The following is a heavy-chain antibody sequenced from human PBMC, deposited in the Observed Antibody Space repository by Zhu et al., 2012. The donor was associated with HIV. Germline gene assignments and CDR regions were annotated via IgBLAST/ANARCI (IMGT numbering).Heavy chain of an antibody. CDR3: ARLIIVGYGSGSYYTFDY. CDR1: GYSISSGYY. J-gene: IGHJ4*02. V-gene: IGHV4-38-2*01. CDR2: IYQSGTT. D-gene: IGHD3-10*01. Sequence: QVQLQESGPGLVKPSETLSLTCVVTGYSISSGYYWAWIRQPPGKGLEWIGSIYQSGTTYYNPSLKSRVTISVDTAKNQFSLKLSSVTAADTAVYYCARLIIVGYGSGSYYTFDYWGQGTLLTVSS.